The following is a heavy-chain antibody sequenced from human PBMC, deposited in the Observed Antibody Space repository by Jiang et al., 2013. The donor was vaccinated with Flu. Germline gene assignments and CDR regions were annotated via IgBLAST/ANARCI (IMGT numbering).Heavy chain of an antibody. V-gene: IGHV3-11*01. J-gene: IGHJ1*01. CDR3: AKGARDPQH. Sequence: VQLLESGGGLVKPGGSLRLSCAASGFTFSDSYMSWVRQAPGKGLEWVSYISGSGSDIEYADSVKGRFTSSRDNAKNSLFLQMNSLRAEDTAVYYCAKGARDPQHWGQGTLVTVSS. CDR2: ISGSGSDI. CDR1: GFTFSDSY.